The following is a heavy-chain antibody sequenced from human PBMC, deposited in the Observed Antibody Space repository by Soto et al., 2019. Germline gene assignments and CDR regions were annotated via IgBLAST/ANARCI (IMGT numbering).Heavy chain of an antibody. V-gene: IGHV4-30-2*02. D-gene: IGHD5-12*01. CDR3: ASGIVATPTAPGVYYFDY. CDR1: GGSISSGGYS. CDR2: IYHSGST. Sequence: SETLSLTCAVSGGSISSGGYSWNWIRQPPGKGLEWIGYIYHSGSTLYNPSLKSRVTISVDTSKNQFSLKLSSVTAADTAVYYCASGIVATPTAPGVYYFDYWGQGTLVTVSS. J-gene: IGHJ4*02.